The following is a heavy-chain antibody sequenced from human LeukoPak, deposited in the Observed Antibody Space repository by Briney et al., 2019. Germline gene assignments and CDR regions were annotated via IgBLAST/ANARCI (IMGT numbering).Heavy chain of an antibody. CDR1: GYTFTSYY. V-gene: IGHV1-46*01. CDR2: INPSGGST. D-gene: IGHD2-2*01. CDR3: ARSTPRWYFDL. J-gene: IGHJ2*01. Sequence: GASVKVSCKASGYTFTSYYMHWVRQAPGQGLEWMGIINPSGGSTSYAQKFQGRVTMTRDMSTSTVYMELSSLRSEDTAVYYCARSTPRWYFDLWGRGTLVTVSS.